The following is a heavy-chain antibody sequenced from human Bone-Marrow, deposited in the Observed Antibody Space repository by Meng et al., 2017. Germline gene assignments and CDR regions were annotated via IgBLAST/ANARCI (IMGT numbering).Heavy chain of an antibody. CDR3: ARARWLQAKYYFDY. J-gene: IGHJ4*02. CDR2: IKQDGSGT. CDR1: GFTLGNNW. Sequence: GESLKISCVASGFTLGNNWMSWVRQAPGKGLEWVANIKQDGSGTYYVDSVKGRFIISRDNAKNSLFLQMDSLRAEDTAVYYCARARWLQAKYYFDYWGQGTLVTVS. D-gene: IGHD5-24*01. V-gene: IGHV3-7*01.